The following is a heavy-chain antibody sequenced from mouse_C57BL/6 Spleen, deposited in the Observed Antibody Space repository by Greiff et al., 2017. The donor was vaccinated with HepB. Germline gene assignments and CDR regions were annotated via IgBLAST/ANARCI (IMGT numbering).Heavy chain of an antibody. CDR2: INPNNGGT. D-gene: IGHD2-1*01. Sequence: VQLQRSGPELVKPGASVKIPCKASGYTFTDYNMDWVKQSHGKSLEWIGEINPNNGGTIYNQKFKGKATLTGDKSSSTAYMELRSLTSEDTAFYYCARWGIYGNYRAMDYWGQGTSVTVSS. V-gene: IGHV1-18*01. CDR3: ARWGIYGNYRAMDY. J-gene: IGHJ4*01. CDR1: GYTFTDYN.